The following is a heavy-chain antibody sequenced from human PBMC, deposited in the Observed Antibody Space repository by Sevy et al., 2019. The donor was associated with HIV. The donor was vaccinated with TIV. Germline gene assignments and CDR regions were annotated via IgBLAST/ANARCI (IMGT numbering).Heavy chain of an antibody. D-gene: IGHD3-16*01. Sequence: GGSLRLSCAASGFTFSKVWMSWVRQAPWKGLEWVGHIKSKTDGGTTDYAAPVRGRFTISRDDSKNTLSLQMNSLKTEDTAVYYCTTGGSLFQHWGQGTLVTVSS. CDR1: GFTFSKVW. V-gene: IGHV3-15*01. CDR3: TTGGSLFQH. CDR2: IKSKTDGGTT. J-gene: IGHJ1*01.